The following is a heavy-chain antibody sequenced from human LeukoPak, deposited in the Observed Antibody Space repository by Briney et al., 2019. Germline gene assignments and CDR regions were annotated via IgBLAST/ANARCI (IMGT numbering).Heavy chain of an antibody. CDR3: AKWMQLEPIDY. CDR2: ISGSGGST. CDR1: GFTFSSYA. V-gene: IGHV3-23*01. J-gene: IGHJ4*02. Sequence: PGGSLRLSCSASGFTFSSYAMSWVRQAPGKGLGWVSAISGSGGSTYYADSVKGRFTISRDNSKDTLYLQMNSLRAEDTAVYYCAKWMQLEPIDYWGQGTLVTVSS. D-gene: IGHD1-1*01.